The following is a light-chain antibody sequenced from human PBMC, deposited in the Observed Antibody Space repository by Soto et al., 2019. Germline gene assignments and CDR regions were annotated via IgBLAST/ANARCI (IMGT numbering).Light chain of an antibody. CDR3: SQYNGYSWFT. Sequence: IQMTQSPSTFSASTGDRVTITCRASQSISKWLAWYQQKPGKAPKLLIYQASSLQSGVPSRFIGSGSGTEFTLSITRLQPDDFATYYWSQYNGYSWFTFGPGTKVDIK. V-gene: IGKV1-5*03. CDR1: QSISKW. J-gene: IGKJ3*01. CDR2: QAS.